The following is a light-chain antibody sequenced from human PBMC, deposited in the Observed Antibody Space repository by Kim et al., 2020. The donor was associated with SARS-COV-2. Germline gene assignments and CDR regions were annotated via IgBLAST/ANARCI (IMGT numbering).Light chain of an antibody. CDR3: AAWDASLNGMV. Sequence: ELTQPPSVSGTPGQRVTISCSGSSSNIGSYSVNWYQQFPGTAPKLLIYTNNQRPSGVPDRFSGSKSGTSASLAISGPHSEDEADYYCAAWDASLNGMVFGGGTQLTVL. CDR1: SSNIGSYS. V-gene: IGLV1-44*01. J-gene: IGLJ2*01. CDR2: TNN.